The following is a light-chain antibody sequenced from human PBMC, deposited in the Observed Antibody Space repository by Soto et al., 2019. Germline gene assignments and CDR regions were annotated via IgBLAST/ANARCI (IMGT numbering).Light chain of an antibody. CDR1: QSISNY. V-gene: IGKV1-39*01. CDR2: AAS. CDR3: QQSYSTPPYT. Sequence: DIQMTQSPSSLSASVGDRVTITCRASQSISNYLNWYQQKPGKAPKLLIYAASISQSGVPSRFSGRGSGTDFTLTISSLQPEDFATYYCQQSYSTPPYTFGQGTRLEIK. J-gene: IGKJ2*01.